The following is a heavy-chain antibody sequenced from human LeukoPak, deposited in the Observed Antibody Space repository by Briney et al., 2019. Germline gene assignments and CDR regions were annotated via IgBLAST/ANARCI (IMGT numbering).Heavy chain of an antibody. CDR1: GGTFSSYA. Sequence: SVKVSCKASGGTFSSYAISWVRQAPGQGLEWMGRIIPIFGIANYVQKFQGRVTITADKSTSTAYMELSSLRSEDTAVYYCARRYQRADDYWGQGTLVTVSS. V-gene: IGHV1-69*04. CDR2: IIPIFGIA. CDR3: ARRYQRADDY. J-gene: IGHJ4*02. D-gene: IGHD2-2*01.